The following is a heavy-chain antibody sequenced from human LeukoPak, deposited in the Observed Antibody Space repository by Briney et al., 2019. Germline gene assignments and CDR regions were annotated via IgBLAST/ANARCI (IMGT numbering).Heavy chain of an antibody. Sequence: PSETLSLSCTVSGDSISSSGYYWGWIRQPPGKGLEWIESMYNSESTIYNPSLKRRVTKSVDTPKNQFYLTQHSVTGADTGVYYCARRVAVAGYFDYWGQGTLVTVSS. CDR3: ARRVAVAGYFDY. J-gene: IGHJ4*02. CDR1: GDSISSSGYY. CDR2: MYNSEST. V-gene: IGHV4-39*07. D-gene: IGHD6-19*01.